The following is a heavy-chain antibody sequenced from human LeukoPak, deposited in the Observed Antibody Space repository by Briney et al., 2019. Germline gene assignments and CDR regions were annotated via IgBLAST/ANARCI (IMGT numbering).Heavy chain of an antibody. Sequence: GASVKVSCKASGYTFTGYYMHWVRQAPGQGLEWMGIINPSGGSTSYAQKFQDRITMTRDTSTSTVYMELSSLRSEDTAVYYCARIRNLDHVWGSYNGMDVWGQGTMVTVSS. CDR1: GYTFTGYY. J-gene: IGHJ6*02. V-gene: IGHV1-46*01. CDR2: INPSGGST. CDR3: ARIRNLDHVWGSYNGMDV. D-gene: IGHD3-16*01.